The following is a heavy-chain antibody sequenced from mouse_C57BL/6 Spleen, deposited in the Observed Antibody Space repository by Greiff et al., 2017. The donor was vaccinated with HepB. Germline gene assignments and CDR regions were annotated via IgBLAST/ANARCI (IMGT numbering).Heavy chain of an antibody. V-gene: IGHV1-50*01. D-gene: IGHD1-1*01. CDR2: IDPSDSYT. J-gene: IGHJ4*01. CDR1: GYTFTSYW. CDR3: ARGYYGSYYAMDY. Sequence: VQLQQSGAELVKPGASVKLSCKASGYTFTSYWMQWVKQRPGQGLEWIGEIDPSDSYTNYNQKFKGKATLTVATSSSTAYMQLSSLTSEDSAVYYCARGYYGSYYAMDYWGQGTSVTVSS.